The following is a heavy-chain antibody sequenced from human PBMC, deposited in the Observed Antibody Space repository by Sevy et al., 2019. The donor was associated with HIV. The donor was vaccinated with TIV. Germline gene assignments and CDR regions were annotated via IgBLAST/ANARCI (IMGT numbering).Heavy chain of an antibody. CDR1: GYIFTDHY. CDR2: INPKIGGT. V-gene: IGHV1-2*02. CDR3: AKSSQKTFLFTDY. J-gene: IGHJ4*01. Sequence: ASVKVSCKASGYIFTDHYIHWVRQAPGQGLEWMGWINPKIGGTNYAQQCQGRVTMTSDTSISTAFMELNSLTSDDTAVYFCAKSSQKTFLFTDYWGQGALVTVSS. D-gene: IGHD2-2*01.